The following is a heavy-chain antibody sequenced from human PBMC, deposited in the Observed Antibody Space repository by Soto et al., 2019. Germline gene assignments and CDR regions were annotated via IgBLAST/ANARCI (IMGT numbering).Heavy chain of an antibody. CDR3: AKRLAYSNSGNTRNVDV. CDR1: GVSISSSNW. J-gene: IGHJ6*02. V-gene: IGHV4-39*01. Sequence: SETLSLTCTVFGVSISSSNWWSWIRQAPGQGLEWIGSIYYSGSTYYNPSLRSRVTISVDTSRNQFFLKLSSVTAADTAVYYCAKRLAYSNSGNTRNVDVWGQGTTVTVSS. D-gene: IGHD6-13*01. CDR2: IYYSGST.